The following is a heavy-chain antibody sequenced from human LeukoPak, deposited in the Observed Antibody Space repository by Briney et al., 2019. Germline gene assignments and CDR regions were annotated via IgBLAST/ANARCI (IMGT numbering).Heavy chain of an antibody. J-gene: IGHJ3*02. CDR2: ISYDGSNK. CDR1: GFTFSSYG. D-gene: IGHD3-22*01. Sequence: PGGSLRLSCAASGFTFSSYGMHWVRQAPGKGLEWVAVISYDGSNKYYADSVKGRFTISRDNSKNTLYLQMNSLRAEDAAVYYCARGRDSSGYYPDAFDIWGQGTMVTVSS. V-gene: IGHV3-30*03. CDR3: ARGRDSSGYYPDAFDI.